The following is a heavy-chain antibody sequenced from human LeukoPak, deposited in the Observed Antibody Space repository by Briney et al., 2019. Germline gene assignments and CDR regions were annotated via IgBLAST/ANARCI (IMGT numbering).Heavy chain of an antibody. CDR3: AKAPVRILGFWFDP. CDR2: MNPNSGNT. V-gene: IGHV1-8*01. CDR1: GYTFTSYD. Sequence: ASVKVSCKASGYTFTSYDINWVRQATGQGLEWMGWMNPNSGNTGYAQKFQGRVTMTRNTSISTAYMELSSLRSEDTAVYYCAKAPVRILGFWFDPWGQGTLVTVSS. D-gene: IGHD2-21*01. J-gene: IGHJ5*02.